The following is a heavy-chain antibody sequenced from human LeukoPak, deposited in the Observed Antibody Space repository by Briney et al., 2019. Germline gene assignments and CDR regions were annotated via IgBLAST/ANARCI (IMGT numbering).Heavy chain of an antibody. CDR3: AKIIAAAGRYYMDV. J-gene: IGHJ6*03. CDR1: GYSISSGYY. V-gene: IGHV4-38-2*01. D-gene: IGHD6-13*01. Sequence: SETLSLTCAVSGYSISSGYYWGWIRRPPGKGLEWIGSIYHSGSTYYNPSLKSRVTISVDTSKNQFSLKLSSVTAADTAVYYCAKIIAAAGRYYMDVWGKGTTVTVSS. CDR2: IYHSGST.